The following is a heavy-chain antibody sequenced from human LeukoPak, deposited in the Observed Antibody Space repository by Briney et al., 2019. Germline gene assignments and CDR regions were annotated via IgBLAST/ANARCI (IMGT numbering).Heavy chain of an antibody. V-gene: IGHV3-21*01. CDR2: ISSSSSYI. Sequence: GGSLRLSCAASGFTFSSYSMNWVRQAPGKGLEWVSSISSSSSYIYYADSVKGRFTISRDNAKNSLYLQMNSLRAEDTAVCYCARDSRYNWPNDAFDIRGQGTMVTVSS. D-gene: IGHD1-20*01. CDR3: ARDSRYNWPNDAFDI. CDR1: GFTFSSYS. J-gene: IGHJ3*02.